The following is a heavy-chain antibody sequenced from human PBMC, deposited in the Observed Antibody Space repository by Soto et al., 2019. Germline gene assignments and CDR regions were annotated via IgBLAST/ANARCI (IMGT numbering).Heavy chain of an antibody. D-gene: IGHD2-2*01. V-gene: IGHV3-7*03. Sequence: PGGSLRLSCAASGFTFRNYWMNWVRQAPGKGLEWVANIKQDGTEKYYVDSVKGRFTISRDNAENSLYLQMNSLRSEDTAVYYCARSWDAVPAASFDYWGQGTLVTVSS. CDR1: GFTFRNYW. CDR2: IKQDGTEK. J-gene: IGHJ4*02. CDR3: ARSWDAVPAASFDY.